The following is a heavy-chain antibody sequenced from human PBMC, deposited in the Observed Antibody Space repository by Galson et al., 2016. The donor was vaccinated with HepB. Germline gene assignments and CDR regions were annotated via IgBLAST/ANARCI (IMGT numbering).Heavy chain of an antibody. V-gene: IGHV3-74*01. CDR3: ARAPLEMATIQRGYFDY. CDR2: ITTDGSST. J-gene: IGHJ4*02. D-gene: IGHD5-24*01. CDR1: GFTFSSHW. Sequence: SLRLSCAASGFTFSSHWMHWARQAPGKGLVSVSRITTDGSSTSYADSVKGRFTISRDNAKNTLYLQMNSLRAEDTAVYYCARAPLEMATIQRGYFDYWGQGTLVTVSS.